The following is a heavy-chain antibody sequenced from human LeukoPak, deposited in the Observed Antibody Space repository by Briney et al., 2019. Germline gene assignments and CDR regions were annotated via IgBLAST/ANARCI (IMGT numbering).Heavy chain of an antibody. CDR3: ARDHNWGPHY. V-gene: IGHV1-2*02. J-gene: IGHJ4*02. CDR1: EYTFT. D-gene: IGHD7-27*01. CDR2: INPNSGGT. Sequence: ASVKVSCKASEYTFTMHWVRQAPGQGLEWMGWINPNSGGTNYAQKFQGRVSLTRDTSISTAYMELSSLRSDDTAVYYCARDHNWGPHYWGQGTLVSVSS.